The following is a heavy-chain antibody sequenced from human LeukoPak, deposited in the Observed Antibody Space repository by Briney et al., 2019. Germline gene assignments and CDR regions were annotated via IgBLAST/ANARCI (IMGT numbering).Heavy chain of an antibody. CDR1: GYTFTSYG. D-gene: IGHD6-19*01. CDR2: MNPNSGNT. J-gene: IGHJ4*02. V-gene: IGHV1-8*01. Sequence: EASVKASCKASGYTFTSYGINWVRQATGQGLEWMGWMNPNSGNTGYAQKFQGRVTMTRNTSISTAYMELSSLRSEDTAVYYCARVEDSLYSSGWYSIGYWGQGTLVTVSS. CDR3: ARVEDSLYSSGWYSIGY.